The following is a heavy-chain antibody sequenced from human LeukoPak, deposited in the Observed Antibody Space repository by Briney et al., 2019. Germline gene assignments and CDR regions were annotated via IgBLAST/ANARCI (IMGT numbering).Heavy chain of an antibody. D-gene: IGHD6-6*01. Sequence: GGSLRLSCTASGFTLRNYAMSWVRQAPGKGLVWISAADGSGVSTYYADSVRGRFTVSRDNSKNTLYLQMNSLRAEDTAVYYCAKDRPNGFDYWGQGTLVTVSS. CDR1: GFTLRNYA. J-gene: IGHJ4*02. CDR2: ADGSGVST. V-gene: IGHV3-23*01. CDR3: AKDRPNGFDY.